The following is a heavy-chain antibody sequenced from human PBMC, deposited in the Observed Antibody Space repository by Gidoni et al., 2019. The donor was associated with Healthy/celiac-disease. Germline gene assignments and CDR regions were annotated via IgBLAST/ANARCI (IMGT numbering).Heavy chain of an antibody. D-gene: IGHD6-13*01. J-gene: IGHJ6*03. CDR1: GGSFSGYY. Sequence: QVHLQQWGAGLLKPSETLSLTCAVYGGSFSGYYWSWIRQPPGKGLEWIGEINHSGSTNYNPSLKSRVTISVDTSKNQFSLKLSSVTAADTAVYYCARGSPFGSWYYYYMDVWGKGTTVTVSS. CDR3: ARGSPFGSWYYYYMDV. V-gene: IGHV4-34*01. CDR2: INHSGST.